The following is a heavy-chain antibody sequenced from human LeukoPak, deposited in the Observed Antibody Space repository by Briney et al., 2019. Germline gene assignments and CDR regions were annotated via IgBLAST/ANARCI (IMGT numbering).Heavy chain of an antibody. J-gene: IGHJ3*02. D-gene: IGHD6-13*01. V-gene: IGHV3-9*01. Sequence: GGSLRLSCAASGFTFDDYAMHWVRQAPGKGLEWVSGISWNGGNIGYADSVKGRFTISRDNAKNSLYLQMNSLRAEDTALYYCAKDTLAAAGSCVFSGAFDTWGQGTMVTVSS. CDR3: AKDTLAAAGSCVFSGAFDT. CDR1: GFTFDDYA. CDR2: ISWNGGNI.